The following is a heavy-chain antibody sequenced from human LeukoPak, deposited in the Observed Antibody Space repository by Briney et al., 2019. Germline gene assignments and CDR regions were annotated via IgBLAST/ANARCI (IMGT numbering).Heavy chain of an antibody. Sequence: GGXXXXSCAASGFTFSSYSMNWVRQAPGKGLEWVSSISSSSSYIYYADSVKGRFTISRDNAKNSLYLQMNSLRAEDTAVYYCARDAEWELFDYWGQGTLVTVSS. J-gene: IGHJ4*02. CDR3: ARDAEWELFDY. CDR1: GFTFSSYS. D-gene: IGHD1-26*01. CDR2: ISSSSSYI. V-gene: IGHV3-21*01.